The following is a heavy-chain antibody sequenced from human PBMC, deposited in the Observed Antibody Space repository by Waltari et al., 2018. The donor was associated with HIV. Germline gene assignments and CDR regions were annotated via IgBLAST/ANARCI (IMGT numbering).Heavy chain of an antibody. Sequence: QVQLVESGGGVVPPGTSLTLSCAASGFSFSDYAMHWVRQPPGKGLEWVGSVIYDGRNEDYADSVTGRFTVSRDNSKNTLYLQMDSLRPEDTAVYYCATNSGSYRQGWFDPWGQGTQVTVSS. V-gene: IGHV3-30*01. D-gene: IGHD1-26*01. J-gene: IGHJ5*02. CDR2: VIYDGRNE. CDR1: GFSFSDYA. CDR3: ATNSGSYRQGWFDP.